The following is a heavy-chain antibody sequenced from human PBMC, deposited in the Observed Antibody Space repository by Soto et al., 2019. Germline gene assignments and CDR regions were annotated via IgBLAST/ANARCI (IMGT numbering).Heavy chain of an antibody. D-gene: IGHD5-12*01. CDR3: AGDSGYDLEFHGMDV. CDR1: GGSISSSNW. J-gene: IGHJ6*02. Sequence: QVQLQESGPGLVKPSGTLSLTCAVSGGSISSSNWWSWVRQPPGKGLEWIGEIYHSGSTNYNPSLKSRVTISVDKSKNQFSLKLSSVTAADTAVYYCAGDSGYDLEFHGMDVWGQGTTVTVSS. CDR2: IYHSGST. V-gene: IGHV4-4*02.